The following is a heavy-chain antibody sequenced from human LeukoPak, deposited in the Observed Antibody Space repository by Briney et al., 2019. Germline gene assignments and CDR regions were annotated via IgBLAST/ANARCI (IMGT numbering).Heavy chain of an antibody. Sequence: PGRSLRLSCAASGFTFSSYAMHWVRQAPGKGLEWVAVISYDGSNKYYADSVKGRFTISRDNSKNTLYLQMNSLRAEDTAVYYCARSSGYYLNYLDYWGQGTLVTVSS. J-gene: IGHJ4*02. CDR3: ARSSGYYLNYLDY. CDR1: GFTFSSYA. D-gene: IGHD3-22*01. V-gene: IGHV3-30-3*01. CDR2: ISYDGSNK.